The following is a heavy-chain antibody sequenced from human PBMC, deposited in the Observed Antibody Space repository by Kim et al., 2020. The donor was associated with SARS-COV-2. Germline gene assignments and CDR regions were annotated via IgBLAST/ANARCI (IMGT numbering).Heavy chain of an antibody. CDR2: IIPIFATT. J-gene: IGHJ4*02. CDR1: GDTFKRIA. CDR3: ARGDYYILTGDPRFYLDY. Sequence: SVKVSCKASGDTFKRIAITWVRQAPGQGLEWMGGIIPIFATTNYAQRFQGRVTITADESTSTAYMELSSLRSEDTAVYYCARGDYYILTGDPRFYLDYWGQGTLVTVSS. D-gene: IGHD3-9*01. V-gene: IGHV1-69*13.